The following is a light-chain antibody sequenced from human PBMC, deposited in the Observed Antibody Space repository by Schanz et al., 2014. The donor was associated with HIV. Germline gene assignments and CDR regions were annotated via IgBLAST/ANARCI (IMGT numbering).Light chain of an antibody. J-gene: IGKJ1*01. Sequence: DIWMTQSPLSLPVTPGEPASISCRSSQSLLHSNGYNYLDWYLQKPGQSPQLLIYLGSNRASGVPDRFSGSGSGTDFTLKISRVEAEDVGVYYCMQALQSPWTFGQGTKVEIK. CDR2: LGS. CDR1: QSLLHSNGYNY. V-gene: IGKV2-28*01. CDR3: MQALQSPWT.